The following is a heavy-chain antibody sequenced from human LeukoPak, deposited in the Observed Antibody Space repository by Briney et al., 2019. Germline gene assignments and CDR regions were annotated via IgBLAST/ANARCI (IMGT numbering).Heavy chain of an antibody. CDR3: ARGSSSWYTGFDY. CDR2: TYYRSKWYN. V-gene: IGHV6-1*01. D-gene: IGHD6-13*01. J-gene: IGHJ4*02. CDR1: GDTVSSNSVS. Sequence: SQTLSLTCAVSGDTVSSNSVSWNWIRQSPSRGLEWLGRTYYRSKWYNDYAVSVKSRITINPDTSKNQFSLQLNSVTPEDTAVYYCARGSSSWYTGFDYWGQGTLVTVSS.